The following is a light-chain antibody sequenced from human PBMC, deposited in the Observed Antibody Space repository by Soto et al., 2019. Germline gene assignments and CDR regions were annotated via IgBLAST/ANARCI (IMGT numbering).Light chain of an antibody. CDR3: QHYYGYSRT. CDR2: KAS. CDR1: QSIDIW. Sequence: DIQMTQSTSTLSASVGDRVTITYRASQSIDIWLAWYQQKPGKAPKHLIYKASNLESGVPSRFSGSGSGTEFTLTISSLQPDDSATYYCQHYYGYSRTFGQGTKLEIK. J-gene: IGKJ2*01. V-gene: IGKV1-5*03.